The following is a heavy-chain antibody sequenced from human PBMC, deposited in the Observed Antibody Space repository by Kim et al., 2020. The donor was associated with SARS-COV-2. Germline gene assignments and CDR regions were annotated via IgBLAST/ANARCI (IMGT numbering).Heavy chain of an antibody. CDR1: GFTFSDYY. D-gene: IGHD2-2*01. V-gene: IGHV3-11*01. J-gene: IGHJ4*02. CDR2: ISSSGSTI. Sequence: GGSLRLSCAASGFTFSDYYMSWIHQAPGKGLEWVSYISSSGSTIYYADSVKGRFTISRDNAKNSLYLQMNSLRAEDTAVYYCARGHCSSTSCWDNFDYWGQGTLVTVSS. CDR3: ARGHCSSTSCWDNFDY.